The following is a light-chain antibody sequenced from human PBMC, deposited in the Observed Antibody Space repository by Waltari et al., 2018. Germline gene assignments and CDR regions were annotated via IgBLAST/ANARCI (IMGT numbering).Light chain of an antibody. CDR1: EDIDKY. CDR3: LQHNTYPCT. V-gene: IGKV1-17*03. CDR2: GAS. J-gene: IGKJ1*01. Sequence: DIQMTQSPSAMSASVVDRVTITCRASEDIDKYLARFQQKPGTVPKRLIYGASTLQSGVPSRFTGSRSGTEFNLTISSLQPEDFATYYCLQHNTYPCTFGQGTKVELK.